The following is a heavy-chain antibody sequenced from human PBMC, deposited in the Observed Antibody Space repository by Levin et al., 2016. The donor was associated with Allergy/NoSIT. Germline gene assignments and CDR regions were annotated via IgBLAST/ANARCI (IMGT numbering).Heavy chain of an antibody. Sequence: GSLRLSCAVYSGPFSDYYWSWFRQAPGKGLEWIGEISYSGSINYNLSLESRVTILKDTSKRQVSLRMTSVTAADTAVYYCARGARSGSYSWGQGTQVAVSS. D-gene: IGHD1-26*01. CDR2: ISYSGSI. J-gene: IGHJ4*02. V-gene: IGHV4-34*01. CDR1: SGPFSDYY. CDR3: ARGARSGSYS.